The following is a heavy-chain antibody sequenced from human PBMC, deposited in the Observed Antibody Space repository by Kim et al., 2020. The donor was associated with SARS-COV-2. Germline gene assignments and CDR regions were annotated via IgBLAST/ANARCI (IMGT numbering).Heavy chain of an antibody. Sequence: SETLSLTCTVSGGSISSSSYYWGWIRQPPGKGLEWIGSIYYSGSTYYNPSLKSRVTISVDTSKNQFSLKLSSVTAADTAVYYCASQVVPAAMTTFDIWGQGTMVTVSS. CDR1: GGSISSSSYY. V-gene: IGHV4-39*01. CDR3: ASQVVPAAMTTFDI. J-gene: IGHJ3*02. CDR2: IYYSGST. D-gene: IGHD2-2*01.